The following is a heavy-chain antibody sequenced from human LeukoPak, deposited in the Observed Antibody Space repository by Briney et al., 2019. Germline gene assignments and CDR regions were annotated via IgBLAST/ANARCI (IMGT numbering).Heavy chain of an antibody. Sequence: SETLSLTCAVYGGSFSGYYWSWIRQPPGKGLEWIGEINHSGSTNYNPSLKSRVTISVDTSKNQFSLKLSSVTAADTAVYHCASLDIVVVPAAISSWFDPWGQGTLVTVSS. D-gene: IGHD2-2*03. CDR3: ASLDIVVVPAAISSWFDP. J-gene: IGHJ5*02. V-gene: IGHV4-34*01. CDR2: INHSGST. CDR1: GGSFSGYY.